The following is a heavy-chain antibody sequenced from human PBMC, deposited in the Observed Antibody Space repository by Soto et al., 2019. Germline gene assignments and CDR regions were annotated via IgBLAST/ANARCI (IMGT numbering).Heavy chain of an antibody. CDR2: INAGNGNT. D-gene: IGHD2-15*01. Sequence: GASVKVSCKASGYTFTSYAMHWVRQAPGQRLEWMGWINAGNGNTKYSQKFQGRVTITRDTSASTAYMELSSLRSEDTAVYYCARVRICSGGSCYGPDYWGQGTLVTVSS. V-gene: IGHV1-3*01. J-gene: IGHJ4*02. CDR1: GYTFTSYA. CDR3: ARVRICSGGSCYGPDY.